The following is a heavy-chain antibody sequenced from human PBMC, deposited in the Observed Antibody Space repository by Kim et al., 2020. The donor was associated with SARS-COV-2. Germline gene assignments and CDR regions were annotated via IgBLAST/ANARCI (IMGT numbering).Heavy chain of an antibody. CDR1: GFTFSSYA. V-gene: IGHV3-23*01. CDR2: ISGSGGST. J-gene: IGHJ4*02. CDR3: AKDLGKLSSGGAEKDFDY. D-gene: IGHD6-19*01. Sequence: GGSLRLSCAASGFTFSSYAMSWVRQAPGKGLEWVSAISGSGGSTYYADSVKGRFTISRDNSKNTLYLQMNSLRAEDTAVYYCAKDLGKLSSGGAEKDFDYWGPRTLVTVSS.